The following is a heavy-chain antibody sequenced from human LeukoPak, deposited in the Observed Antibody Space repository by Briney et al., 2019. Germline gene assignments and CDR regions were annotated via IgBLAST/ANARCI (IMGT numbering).Heavy chain of an antibody. D-gene: IGHD6-13*01. CDR2: ISVNNGDT. Sequence: ASVRVSCKASGYTFSSYHISWVRQAPGQGLEWMGRISVNNGDTTYAQKLQGRVTMTTDTSTTTAYMELRSLRSDDTAVYYCAREDSSSWQNYYYYGMDVWGQGTTVTVSS. CDR1: GYTFSSYH. CDR3: AREDSSSWQNYYYYGMDV. V-gene: IGHV1-18*01. J-gene: IGHJ6*02.